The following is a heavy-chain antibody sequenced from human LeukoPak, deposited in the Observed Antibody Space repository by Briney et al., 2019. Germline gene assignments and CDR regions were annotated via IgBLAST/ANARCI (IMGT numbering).Heavy chain of an antibody. D-gene: IGHD3-10*01. Sequence: ASVKVSCKASGYTFTGNYIHWVRQAPGQGLEWMGRINPKNGGTIYAPKFQGRVTMTRDTSISTAYMEVSRLRSDDTAVYYCARGKSLISLVRGVIYWGQGTLVTVSS. CDR2: INPKNGGT. J-gene: IGHJ4*02. V-gene: IGHV1-2*06. CDR3: ARGKSLISLVRGVIY. CDR1: GYTFTGNY.